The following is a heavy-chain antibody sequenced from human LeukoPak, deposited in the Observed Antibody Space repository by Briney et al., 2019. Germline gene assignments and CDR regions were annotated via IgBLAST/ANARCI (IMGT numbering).Heavy chain of an antibody. CDR3: AKVRASSGWLDSYCYYYYGMDV. CDR2: IRYDGSNI. J-gene: IGHJ6*02. D-gene: IGHD6-19*01. CDR1: GFTFSIYG. V-gene: IGHV3-30*02. Sequence: SGGSLRLPCAASGFTFSIYGMHWLRQAPGKGLEWVAFIRYDGSNIYYAHPVKGRFTISRDHSKNTPYVQMNSRRAEDRALYCCAKVRASSGWLDSYCYYYYGMDVWGQGTTVTVSS.